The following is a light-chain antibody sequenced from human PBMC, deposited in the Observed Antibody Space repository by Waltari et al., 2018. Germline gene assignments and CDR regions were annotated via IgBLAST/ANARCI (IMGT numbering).Light chain of an antibody. V-gene: IGKV6-21*01. CDR3: QQSSRFPYS. CDR1: QSIGRN. CDR2: YSS. J-gene: IGKJ2*03. Sequence: EIVLTQSPGFRSVTLKATVTITCQARQSIGRNLHWYQQRPDQSPKLLIKYSSQSVSGVPSRFSGSGSETDFSLTIKSLEAEDAATYYCQQSSRFPYSFGQGTKVEIK.